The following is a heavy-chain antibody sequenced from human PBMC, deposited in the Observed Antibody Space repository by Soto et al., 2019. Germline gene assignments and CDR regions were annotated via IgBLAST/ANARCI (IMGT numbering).Heavy chain of an antibody. J-gene: IGHJ4*02. Sequence: QVPLVQSGAEVKKPGSSVKVSCKASGGTFSSYAISWARQAPGQGLEWMGGIIPIFGTANYAQKFQGRVTITADESTSTAYMELSSLRSEDTAVYYCARDGASYSSGWYLPDYWGQGTLVTVSS. CDR3: ARDGASYSSGWYLPDY. CDR2: IIPIFGTA. D-gene: IGHD6-19*01. CDR1: GGTFSSYA. V-gene: IGHV1-69*12.